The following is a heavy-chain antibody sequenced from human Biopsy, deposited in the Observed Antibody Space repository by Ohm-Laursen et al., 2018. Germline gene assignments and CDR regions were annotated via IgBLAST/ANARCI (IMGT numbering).Heavy chain of an antibody. V-gene: IGHV4-59*12. CDR2: IYYSGST. J-gene: IGHJ4*02. Sequence: GPLSLTCTVSGGSITSYYRSWIRRPPGKRLEWIGYIYYSGSTNYNPSLKSRVTISEDRSKNQFSLKLKSVTAADTAVYYCATSLPSHWGSAALENWGQGSLVTVSS. D-gene: IGHD6-6*01. CDR3: ATSLPSHWGSAALEN. CDR1: GGSITSYY.